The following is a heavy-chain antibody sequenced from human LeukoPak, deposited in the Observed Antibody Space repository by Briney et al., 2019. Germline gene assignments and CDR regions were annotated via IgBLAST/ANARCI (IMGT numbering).Heavy chain of an antibody. CDR2: MNPHSGNT. Sequence: ASVKVSCKASGYTFSSNDINWVRQATGQGLEWMGWMNPHSGNTGYAQKFQGRVTMTEDTSTDTSYMELSSLRSEDTAVYYCATAGRITGFAVPPYDFHYWGQGTLVTVSS. CDR3: ATAGRITGFAVPPYDFHY. D-gene: IGHD3-3*01. V-gene: IGHV1-8*01. CDR1: GYTFSSND. J-gene: IGHJ4*02.